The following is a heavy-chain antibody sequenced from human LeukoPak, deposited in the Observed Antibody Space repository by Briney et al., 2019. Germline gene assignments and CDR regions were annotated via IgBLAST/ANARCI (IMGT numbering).Heavy chain of an antibody. D-gene: IGHD3-9*01. J-gene: IGHJ4*02. V-gene: IGHV4-39*07. CDR1: GGSISSSSYY. CDR3: ARDSRLTNYDILTGSN. Sequence: SETLSLTCTVSGGSISSSSYYWGWIRQPPGKGLEWIGSIYYSGSTYYNPSLKSRVTISVDTSKNQFSLKLSSVTAADTAVYYCARDSRLTNYDILTGSNWGQGTLVTVSS. CDR2: IYYSGST.